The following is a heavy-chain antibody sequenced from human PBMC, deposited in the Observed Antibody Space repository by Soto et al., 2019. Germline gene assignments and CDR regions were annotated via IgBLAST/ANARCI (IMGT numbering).Heavy chain of an antibody. Sequence: GGSLRLSCEASGFSFSSHEMNWVRQAPGKGLEWVSYISTGGGAIHYADSVKGRFTVSRDNAKSSLYLQMNSLRAEDTALYYCARDVGGGNWFDPWGQGTLVTVSS. CDR1: GFSFSSHE. CDR3: ARDVGGGNWFDP. D-gene: IGHD2-15*01. V-gene: IGHV3-48*03. J-gene: IGHJ5*02. CDR2: ISTGGGAI.